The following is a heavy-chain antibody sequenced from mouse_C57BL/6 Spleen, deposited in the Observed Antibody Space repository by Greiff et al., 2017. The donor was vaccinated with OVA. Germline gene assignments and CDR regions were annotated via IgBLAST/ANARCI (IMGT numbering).Heavy chain of an antibody. J-gene: IGHJ3*01. V-gene: IGHV1-50*01. CDR2: IDPSDSYT. CDR1: GYTFTSYW. D-gene: IGHD2-4*01. Sequence: QVQLQQPGAELVKPGASVKLSCKASGYTFTSYWMQWVKQRPGQGLEWIGEIDPSDSYTNYNQKFKGKATLTVDTSSSTAYMQLSSLTSEDSAVYYCARADYDYEAYWGQGTLVTVSA. CDR3: ARADYDYEAY.